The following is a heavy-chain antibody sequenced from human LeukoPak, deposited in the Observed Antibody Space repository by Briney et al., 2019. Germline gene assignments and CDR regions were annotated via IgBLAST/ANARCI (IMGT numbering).Heavy chain of an antibody. V-gene: IGHV4-34*01. Sequence: PSETLSLTCAVYGGSFSGYYWSWIRQPPGKGLEWIGEINHSGSTNYNPSLKSRVTISVDTSKNQFSLKLSSVTAADTAVYYCARGRWQWLANYYYYGMDVWGQGTTVTVSS. CDR2: INHSGST. J-gene: IGHJ6*02. CDR3: ARGRWQWLANYYYYGMDV. D-gene: IGHD6-19*01. CDR1: GGSFSGYY.